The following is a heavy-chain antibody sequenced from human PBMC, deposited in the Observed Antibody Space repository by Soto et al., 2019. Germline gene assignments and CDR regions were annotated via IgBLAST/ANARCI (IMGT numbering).Heavy chain of an antibody. D-gene: IGHD3-10*01. J-gene: IGHJ5*02. CDR3: TTDLNYHVVSDP. V-gene: IGHV3-15*07. CDR2: IKSKTDGGTT. Sequence: GGSLRLSCAASGFTFSNAWMNWVRQAPGKGLEWVGRIKSKTDGGTTDYASPVKGRFIISRDDSKNTLYLQMNSLKTEDTAVYYCTTDLNYHVVSDPWGQGTLVTVSS. CDR1: GFTFSNAW.